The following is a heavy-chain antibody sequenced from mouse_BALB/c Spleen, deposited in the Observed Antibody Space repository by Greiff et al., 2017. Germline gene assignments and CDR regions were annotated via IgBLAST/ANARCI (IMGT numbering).Heavy chain of an antibody. CDR2: IWAGGST. V-gene: IGHV2-9*02. D-gene: IGHD2-1*01. Sequence: QVQLKESGPGLVAPSQSLSITCTVSGFSLTSYGVHWVRQPPGKGLEWLGVIWAGGSTNYNSALMSRLSISKDNSKSQVFLKMNSLQTDDTARYYCARGEGLPSWFAYWGQGTLVTVSA. CDR3: ARGEGLPSWFAY. J-gene: IGHJ3*01. CDR1: GFSLTSYG.